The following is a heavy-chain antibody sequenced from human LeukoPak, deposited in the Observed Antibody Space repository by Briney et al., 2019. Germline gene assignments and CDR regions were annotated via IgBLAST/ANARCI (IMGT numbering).Heavy chain of an antibody. CDR3: ARDPDWNYVVDY. D-gene: IGHD1-7*01. J-gene: IGHJ4*02. CDR2: INPNSGGT. Sequence: ASVKVSCKAPGYTFTGYYMHWVRQAPGQGLEWMGRINPNSGGTNYAQKFQGRVTMTRDTSISTAYVELSRLRSDDTAVYYCARDPDWNYVVDYWGQGTLVTVSS. CDR1: GYTFTGYY. V-gene: IGHV1-2*06.